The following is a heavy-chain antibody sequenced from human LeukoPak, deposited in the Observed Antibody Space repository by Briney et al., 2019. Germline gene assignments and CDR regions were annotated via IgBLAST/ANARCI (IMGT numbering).Heavy chain of an antibody. D-gene: IGHD2-2*01. Sequence: PGGSLRLSCAASGFTFSSYSMNWVRQAPGKGLEWVSSISSSSSYIYYADSVKGRFTISRDNAKNTLYLQMNSLRAEDTAVYYCARAFGGRDPYCSSTSCSRYYFDYWGQGTLVTVSS. V-gene: IGHV3-21*01. CDR1: GFTFSSYS. J-gene: IGHJ4*02. CDR3: ARAFGGRDPYCSSTSCSRYYFDY. CDR2: ISSSSSYI.